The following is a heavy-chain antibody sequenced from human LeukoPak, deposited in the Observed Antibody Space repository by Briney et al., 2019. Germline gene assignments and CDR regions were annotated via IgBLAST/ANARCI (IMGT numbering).Heavy chain of an antibody. Sequence: GASVKVSCKASGGTFSSYTISWVRQAPGRGLEWMGRIIPILGIANYAQKFQGRVTITADKSTSTAYMELSSLRSEDTAVYFCARAPSSHSSGWYGVDYWGQGTLVTVSS. V-gene: IGHV1-69*02. CDR2: IIPILGIA. D-gene: IGHD6-19*01. CDR3: ARAPSSHSSGWYGVDY. CDR1: GGTFSSYT. J-gene: IGHJ4*02.